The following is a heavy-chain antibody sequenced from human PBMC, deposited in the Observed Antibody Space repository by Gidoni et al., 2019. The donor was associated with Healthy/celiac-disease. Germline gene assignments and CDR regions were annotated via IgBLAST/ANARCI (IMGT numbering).Heavy chain of an antibody. CDR3: AKDGKVGRRGGAFDI. CDR2: ISGSGGST. J-gene: IGHJ3*02. Sequence: EVQLVESGGGLVQPGGSLRLSSAASGFTFISYAMSWVRQAPGKGLDWFSAISGSGGSTYYADSVKGRFTISRDNSKNTLYLQMNSLRAEDTAVYYCAKDGKVGRRGGAFDIWGQGTMVTVSS. V-gene: IGHV3-23*04. D-gene: IGHD1-26*01. CDR1: GFTFISYA.